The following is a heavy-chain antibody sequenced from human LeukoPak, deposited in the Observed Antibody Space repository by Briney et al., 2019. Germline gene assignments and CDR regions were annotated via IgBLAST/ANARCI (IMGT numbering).Heavy chain of an antibody. Sequence: GGSLRLSCAPSGFCFSGIMMRWGRQAPGKGLEWVAKMNQDGRSISYVDSVKGRFTISRDNAKSSLYLQMNRVRGEDTALYYCDSAECARNEFDPWGRGTLVTVSS. CDR2: MNQDGRSI. CDR1: GFCFSGIM. D-gene: IGHD1-1*01. CDR3: DSAECARNEFDP. V-gene: IGHV3-7*01. J-gene: IGHJ5*02.